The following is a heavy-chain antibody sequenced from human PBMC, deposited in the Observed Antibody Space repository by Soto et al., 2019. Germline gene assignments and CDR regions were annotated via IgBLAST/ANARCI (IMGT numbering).Heavy chain of an antibody. CDR1: GFTFSDYY. CDR2: IGRSGSTI. D-gene: IGHD1-26*01. CDR3: ASDWGGGSYAY. V-gene: IGHV3-11*01. J-gene: IGHJ4*02. Sequence: PGGSLRLSCAASGFTFSDYYMSWIRQAPGKGLERVSYIGRSGSTIYYADSVKGRFTISRDNAKNSLYLQMNSLRAEDTAVYYCASDWGGGSYAYWGQGTLVTVSS.